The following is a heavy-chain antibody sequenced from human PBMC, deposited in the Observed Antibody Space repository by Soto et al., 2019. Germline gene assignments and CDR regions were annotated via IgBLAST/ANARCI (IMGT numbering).Heavy chain of an antibody. D-gene: IGHD2-21*02. J-gene: IGHJ4*02. CDR2: IKSKTDGGTT. V-gene: IGHV3-15*07. Sequence: EVQLVESGGGLVKPGGSLRLSCAASGFTFSNAWMNWVRQAPGKGLECVGRIKSKTDGGTTDYAAPVKGRFTISRDDSKITLYLQMNRLKTEDTAVYYCTTVNVVVTATTGGRYYFDYWGQGTLDTVSS. CDR3: TTVNVVVTATTGGRYYFDY. CDR1: GFTFSNAW.